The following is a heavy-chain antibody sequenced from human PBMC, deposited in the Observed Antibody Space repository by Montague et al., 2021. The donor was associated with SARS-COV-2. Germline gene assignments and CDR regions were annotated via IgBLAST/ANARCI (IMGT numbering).Heavy chain of an antibody. V-gene: IGHV4-34*01. Sequence: SETLSLTCAVYGGSFSGYYWSWIRQPPGKGLEWIGEINHSGSTNYNPSLKSRVTISVDTSKNQVSLKLSSATAADTAVYYCARVRYYGSGTSLGMDVWGQGTTVTVSS. J-gene: IGHJ6*02. CDR2: INHSGST. D-gene: IGHD3-10*01. CDR3: ARVRYYGSGTSLGMDV. CDR1: GGSFSGYY.